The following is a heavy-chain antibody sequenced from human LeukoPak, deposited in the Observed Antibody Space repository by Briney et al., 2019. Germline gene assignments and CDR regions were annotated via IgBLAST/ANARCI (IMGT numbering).Heavy chain of an antibody. D-gene: IGHD2-2*01. V-gene: IGHV1-46*01. CDR2: INLSGGST. J-gene: IGHJ6*02. CDR3: ASPHTQYQLLWPYYYYGMDV. Sequence: ASVKVSCKASGYTFTSYYMHWVRQAPGQGLEWMGIINLSGGSTSYAQKFQGRVTMTRDTSTSTVYMELSSLRSEDTAVYYCASPHTQYQLLWPYYYYGMDVWGQGTTVTVSS. CDR1: GYTFTSYY.